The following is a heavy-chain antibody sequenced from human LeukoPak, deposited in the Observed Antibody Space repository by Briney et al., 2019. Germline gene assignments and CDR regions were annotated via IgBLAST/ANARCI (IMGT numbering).Heavy chain of an antibody. D-gene: IGHD4-23*01. CDR3: ARGGGLRWRDAFDI. CDR2: IYHSGST. V-gene: IGHV4-30-2*01. J-gene: IGHJ3*02. CDR1: GGSISSGGYS. Sequence: SQTLSLTCAVSGGSISSGGYSWSWIRQPPGKGLEWIGYIYHSGSTYYNPSLKSRVTISVDRSKNQFSLKLSSVTAADTAVYYCARGGGLRWRDAFDIWGQGTMVTVSS.